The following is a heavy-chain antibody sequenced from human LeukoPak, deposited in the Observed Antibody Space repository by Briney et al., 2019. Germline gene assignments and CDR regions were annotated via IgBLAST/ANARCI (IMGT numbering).Heavy chain of an antibody. V-gene: IGHV1-18*01. CDR2: ISAYDGNT. D-gene: IGHD6-13*01. CDR3: ARDKVIASAGTPNWFDP. J-gene: IGHJ5*02. CDR1: GYTFTRYG. Sequence: ASVKVSCKASGYTFTRYGISWVRQAPGQGLEWLGWISAYDGNTNYEQKFQGRVTMTTDTSTSTAYMELRSVRSDDTAVYYCARDKVIASAGTPNWFDPWGQGTLVTVSS.